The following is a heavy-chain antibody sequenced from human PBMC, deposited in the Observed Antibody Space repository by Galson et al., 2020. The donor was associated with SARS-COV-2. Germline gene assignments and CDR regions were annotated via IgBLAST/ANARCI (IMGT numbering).Heavy chain of an antibody. D-gene: IGHD6-13*01. CDR3: SRGLSSSWPFSDF. J-gene: IGHJ4*02. CDR2: ISYDGSNK. CDR1: GFTFSSYA. V-gene: IGHV3-30-3*01. Sequence: GESLKISCAASGFTFSSYAMHWVRQAPGKGLEWVAVISYDGSNKYYADSVKGRFTISRDNSKNTLYLQMNSLRAEDTALYYCSRGLSSSWPFSDFWGQGALVTVSS.